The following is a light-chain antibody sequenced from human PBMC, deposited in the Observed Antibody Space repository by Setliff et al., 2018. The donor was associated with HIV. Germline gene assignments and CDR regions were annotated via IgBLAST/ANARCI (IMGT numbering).Light chain of an antibody. V-gene: IGLV2-23*02. CDR2: DVS. CDR3: LSYTGSDTFV. J-gene: IGLJ1*01. CDR1: PSDVGGFTL. Sequence: QSVLSQPASVSRSPGQSITISCTGTPSDVGGFTLVSWYQKYPDRVPKLIIYDVSKRPSRVSDRFSGSKSANTASLTISGLQAEDEADYYCLSYTGSDTFVFGSGTKVTVL.